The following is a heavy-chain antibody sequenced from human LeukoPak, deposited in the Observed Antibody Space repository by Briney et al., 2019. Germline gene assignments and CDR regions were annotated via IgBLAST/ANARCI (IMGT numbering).Heavy chain of an antibody. D-gene: IGHD3-10*01. J-gene: IGHJ4*02. V-gene: IGHV1-18*01. CDR2: ISAYNGNK. CDR3: ARESTLWVGEGGRGQLDY. Sequence: ASVKVSCKTSGYTFTNCGISWVRQAPGQGLEWIGYISAYNGNKKYGQRFQGRVTMTTDTSTSTAYMELWSLRSDDTAVYYCARESTLWVGEGGRGQLDYWGQGTRVTVSS. CDR1: GYTFTNCG.